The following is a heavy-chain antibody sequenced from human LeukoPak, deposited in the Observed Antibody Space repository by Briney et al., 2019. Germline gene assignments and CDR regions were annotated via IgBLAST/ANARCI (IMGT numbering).Heavy chain of an antibody. CDR3: ARAITYYDILTGYSREYYFDY. CDR2: IYYSGST. Sequence: SETLSLTCTVSGGSISGYYWGWIRQPPGKGLEWIGSIYYSGSTYYKPSLKSRVTISVDTSKNQFSLKLSSVTAADTAVYYCARAITYYDILTGYSREYYFDYWGQGTLVTVSS. V-gene: IGHV4-39*07. D-gene: IGHD3-9*01. J-gene: IGHJ4*02. CDR1: GGSISGYY.